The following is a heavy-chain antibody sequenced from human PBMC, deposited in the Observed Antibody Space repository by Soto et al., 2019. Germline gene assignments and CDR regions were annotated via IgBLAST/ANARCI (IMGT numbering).Heavy chain of an antibody. D-gene: IGHD2-21*02. CDR3: ARQVYTVVTPMDF. CDR1: GFTFSSYA. V-gene: IGHV3-23*01. Sequence: GGSLRLSCAASGFTFSSYAMGWVRQGPGKGLEWVAVVSIGGSTHYADSVRGRFTISRDNAENSLYLQMDNLRDEDTALYYCARQVYTVVTPMDFWGQGTLVTVSS. J-gene: IGHJ4*02. CDR2: VSIGGST.